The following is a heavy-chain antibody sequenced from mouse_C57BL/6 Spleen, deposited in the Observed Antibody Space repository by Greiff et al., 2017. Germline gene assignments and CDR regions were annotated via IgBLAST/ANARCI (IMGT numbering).Heavy chain of an antibody. CDR1: GYAFSSSW. J-gene: IGHJ4*01. D-gene: IGHD3-2*01. V-gene: IGHV1-82*01. CDR2: IYPGDGDT. Sequence: QVQLQQSGPELVKPGASVKISCKASGYAFSSSWMNWVKQRPGKGLEWIGRIYPGDGDTNYNGKFKGKATLTADKSSSTAYMQLSSLTSEDSAVYFCARGLTAPPYAMDYWGQGTSVTVAS. CDR3: ARGLTAPPYAMDY.